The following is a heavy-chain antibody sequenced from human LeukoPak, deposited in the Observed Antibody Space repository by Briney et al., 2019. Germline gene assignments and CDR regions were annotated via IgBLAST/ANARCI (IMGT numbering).Heavy chain of an antibody. D-gene: IGHD3-10*01. J-gene: IGHJ4*02. V-gene: IGHV4-61*01. Sequence: PSETLSLTCSVSGASVSSGSYYWSWIRQPPGKGLEWIGFIHDSGRTYYSPSLKSRVTISLDTSKNQFSLRLTSVTAADAAVYYCASRHGDSGSSNCWGQGALVTVSS. CDR2: IHDSGRT. CDR3: ASRHGDSGSSNC. CDR1: GASVSSGSYY.